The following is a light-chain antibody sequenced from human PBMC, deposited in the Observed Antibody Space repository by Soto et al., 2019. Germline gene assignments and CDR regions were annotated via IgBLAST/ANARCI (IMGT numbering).Light chain of an antibody. J-gene: IGLJ2*01. CDR1: DSDVGGYNY. CDR2: DVS. V-gene: IGLV2-14*03. Sequence: QAVVTQPASVSGSPGQSITISCTGPDSDVGGYNYVSWYQHHPGNAPKVMIYDVSNRPSGVSNRFSGSKSGNTASLIISGLQAEDEADYYCSSYTINGVGVFGGGTKLTVL. CDR3: SSYTINGVGV.